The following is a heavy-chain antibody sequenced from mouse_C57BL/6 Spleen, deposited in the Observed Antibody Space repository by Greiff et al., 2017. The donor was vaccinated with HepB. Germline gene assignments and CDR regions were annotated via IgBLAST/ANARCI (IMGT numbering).Heavy chain of an antibody. D-gene: IGHD1-1*01. V-gene: IGHV14-2*01. CDR2: IDPEDGET. J-gene: IGHJ1*03. CDR3: ARWTTVSRYFDV. Sequence: VQLQQSGAELVKPGASVKLSCTASGFNIKDYYMHWVKQRTEQGLEWIGRIDPEDGETKYAPNFQGKATITADTSTNTDYLQLSSLTSEDTAVYYCARWTTVSRYFDVWGTGTTVTVSS. CDR1: GFNIKDYY.